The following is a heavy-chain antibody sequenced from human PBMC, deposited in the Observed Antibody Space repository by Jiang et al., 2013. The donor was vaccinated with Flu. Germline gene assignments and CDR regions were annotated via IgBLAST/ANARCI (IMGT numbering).Heavy chain of an antibody. J-gene: IGHJ4*02. Sequence: SGIDGSGSNTFYADSVKGRFTFSRDNSNNSLFLHMTSLRAEDTAVYFCARGVSYYDFWSGYPLDYWGLGTMVTVSS. D-gene: IGHD3-3*01. V-gene: IGHV3-23*01. CDR2: IDGSGSNT. CDR3: ARGVSYYDFWSGYPLDY.